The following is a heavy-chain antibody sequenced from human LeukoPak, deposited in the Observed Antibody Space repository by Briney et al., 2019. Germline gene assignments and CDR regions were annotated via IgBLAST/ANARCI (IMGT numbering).Heavy chain of an antibody. J-gene: IGHJ4*02. D-gene: IGHD2-2*01. V-gene: IGHV3-30*18. Sequence: GRSLRLSCVASGFTFNNYGMHWVRQAPGKGLEWVAVISYDGSNEYYGDSVKGRFTISRENSENTLYLQMNSLGAEDTAVYYCAKDMDCSSINCHSTNYFDYWGQGAPATASS. CDR2: ISYDGSNE. CDR3: AKDMDCSSINCHSTNYFDY. CDR1: GFTFNNYG.